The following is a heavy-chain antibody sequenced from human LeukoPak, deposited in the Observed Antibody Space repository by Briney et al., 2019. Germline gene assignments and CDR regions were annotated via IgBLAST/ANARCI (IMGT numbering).Heavy chain of an antibody. CDR1: GGTFSSYA. CDR2: IIPIFGTA. V-gene: IGHV1-69*06. Sequence: SVKVSCKASGGTFSSYAISWVRQAPGQGLEWMGGIIPIFGTANYAQKFQGRVTITADKSTSTAYMELSSLRSEDTAVYYCARAMSPFTFGEKGLYFDYWGQGTLVTVSS. J-gene: IGHJ4*02. CDR3: ARAMSPFTFGEKGLYFDY. D-gene: IGHD3-16*01.